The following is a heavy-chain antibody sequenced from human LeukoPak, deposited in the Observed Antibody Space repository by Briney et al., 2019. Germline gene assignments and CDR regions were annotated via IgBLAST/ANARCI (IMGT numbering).Heavy chain of an antibody. CDR1: GYTFTGYY. CDR3: ARVFFKGGLLSRSWTFDY. D-gene: IGHD6-13*01. J-gene: IGHJ4*02. V-gene: IGHV1-2*02. CDR2: INPNSGGT. Sequence: ASVNVSCKASGYTFTGYYMHWVRQAPGQGLEWMGWINPNSGGTNYAQKFQGRVTMTRDTSISTAYMELSRLRSDDTAVYYCARVFFKGGLLSRSWTFDYWGQGTLVTVSS.